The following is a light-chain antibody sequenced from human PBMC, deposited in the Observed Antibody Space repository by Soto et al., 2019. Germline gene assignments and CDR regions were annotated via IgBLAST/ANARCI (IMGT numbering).Light chain of an antibody. CDR1: QSVSSTY. CDR2: GAS. CDR3: QQYGRSPPFT. J-gene: IGKJ2*01. Sequence: EIVFTQSPGTLSLSPGERATLSCRASQSVSSTYIAWYQQNPGQAPRLLIYGASSRATGIPDRFSGSGSGTDFTLTISRLEPEDFAVYFCQQYGRSPPFTFGQGTKVDIK. V-gene: IGKV3-20*01.